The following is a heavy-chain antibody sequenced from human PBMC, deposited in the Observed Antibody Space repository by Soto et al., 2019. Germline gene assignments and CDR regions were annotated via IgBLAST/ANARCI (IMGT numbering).Heavy chain of an antibody. D-gene: IGHD3-16*01. Sequence: PGGSLRLSCAASGFTFSGSAMHWVRQASGKGLEWVGRIRSKANSYATAYAASVKGRFTISRDDSKNTAYLQMNSLKTEDTAVYYCTHAFTFPWFDPWGQGTLVTVSS. CDR3: THAFTFPWFDP. CDR2: IRSKANSYAT. J-gene: IGHJ5*02. V-gene: IGHV3-73*01. CDR1: GFTFSGSA.